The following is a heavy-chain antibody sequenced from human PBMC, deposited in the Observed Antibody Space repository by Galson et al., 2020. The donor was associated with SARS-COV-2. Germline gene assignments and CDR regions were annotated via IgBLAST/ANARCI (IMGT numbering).Heavy chain of an antibody. CDR3: AREYKWNYFDP. D-gene: IGHD1-7*01. J-gene: IGHJ5*02. CDR2: IYYRGST. V-gene: IGHV4-59*01. Sequence: SETLSLTCTVSGDSISSNYWSWIRQPPGKGLEWIGYIYYRGSTNYNPSLKSRVTISVDTSKNQFSLKLSSVTAADTAVYYCAREYKWNYFDPWGQGTLVTVSS. CDR1: GDSISSNY.